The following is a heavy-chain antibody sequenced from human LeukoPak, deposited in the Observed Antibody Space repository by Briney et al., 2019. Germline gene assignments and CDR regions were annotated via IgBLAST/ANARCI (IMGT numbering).Heavy chain of an antibody. CDR1: GGSISSYY. V-gene: IGHV4-4*07. Sequence: SETLSLACTVSGGSISSYYWSWIRQPAGKGLEWIGRIYTSGSTNYNPSLKSRVTISVDKSKNQFSLKLSSVTAADTAVYYCARGGKYYDSSGYTFDYWGQGTLVTVSS. CDR3: ARGGKYYDSSGYTFDY. CDR2: IYTSGST. D-gene: IGHD3-22*01. J-gene: IGHJ4*02.